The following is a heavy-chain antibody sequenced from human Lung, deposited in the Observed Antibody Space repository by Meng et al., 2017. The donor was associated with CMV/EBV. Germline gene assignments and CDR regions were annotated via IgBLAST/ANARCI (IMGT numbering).Heavy chain of an antibody. CDR2: IYYSGST. V-gene: IGHV4-30-4*08. CDR3: ARALDTAMVTFDY. D-gene: IGHD5-18*01. CDR1: GGSISSGDYY. J-gene: IGHJ4*02. Sequence: VQLQESGPGMVKPSQTLSLTCTVSGGSISSGDYYWSWIRQPPGKGLEWIGYIYYSGSTYYNPSLKSRVTISVDTSKNQFSLKLSSVTAADTAVYYCARALDTAMVTFDYWGQGTLVTVSS.